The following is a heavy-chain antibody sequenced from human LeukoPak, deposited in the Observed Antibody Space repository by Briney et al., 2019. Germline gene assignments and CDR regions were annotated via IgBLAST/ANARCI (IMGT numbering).Heavy chain of an antibody. Sequence: GGSLRLSCAASGFTFNSYWMTWVRQAPGKGLEWVANINQDGGEKYYVDSVKGRFTISRDNAKNSLYLQMNSLGVEDTAVYYCAAGRNCPTCYLPDYWGRGTQVTVSS. D-gene: IGHD2-2*01. V-gene: IGHV3-7*01. CDR3: AAGRNCPTCYLPDY. J-gene: IGHJ4*02. CDR1: GFTFNSYW. CDR2: INQDGGEK.